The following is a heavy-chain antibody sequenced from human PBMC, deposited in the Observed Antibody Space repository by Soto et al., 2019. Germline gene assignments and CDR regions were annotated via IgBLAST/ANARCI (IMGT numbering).Heavy chain of an antibody. CDR2: IYYSGST. V-gene: IGHV4-59*08. D-gene: IGHD6-19*01. CDR1: GGSISSYY. J-gene: IGHJ4*02. Sequence: PSETLSLTCTVSGGSISSYYWSWIRQPPGKGLEWIGYIYYSGSTNYNPSLKSRVTISVDTSKNQFSLKLSSVTAADTAVYYCARHIGSGFHDYWGQGTLVTVSS. CDR3: ARHIGSGFHDY.